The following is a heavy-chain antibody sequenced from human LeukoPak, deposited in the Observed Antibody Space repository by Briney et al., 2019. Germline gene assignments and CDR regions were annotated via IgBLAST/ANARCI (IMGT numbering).Heavy chain of an antibody. J-gene: IGHJ6*02. CDR2: ISSSSTYI. V-gene: IGHV3-21*01. D-gene: IGHD6-13*01. CDR3: TRVSAAGTGGYGMDV. Sequence: AGGSLRLSCAASGFTFSTYTMCWVRQVPGKGLEWVSSISSSSTYIYYADSVKGRFTISRDNTKNSLYLQMNSLRAEDTAVYYCTRVSAAGTGGYGMDVWGRGTTVTVSS. CDR1: GFTFSTYT.